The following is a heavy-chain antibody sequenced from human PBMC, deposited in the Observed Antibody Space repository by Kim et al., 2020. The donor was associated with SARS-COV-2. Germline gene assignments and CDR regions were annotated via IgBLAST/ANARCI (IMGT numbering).Heavy chain of an antibody. J-gene: IGHJ1*01. V-gene: IGHV3-23*01. Sequence: VKGRFTISRDNSKNTLYLQMNSLRAEDTAVYYCAKDLPGYSSGVAEYFQHWGQGTLVTVSS. CDR3: AKDLPGYSSGVAEYFQH. D-gene: IGHD6-19*01.